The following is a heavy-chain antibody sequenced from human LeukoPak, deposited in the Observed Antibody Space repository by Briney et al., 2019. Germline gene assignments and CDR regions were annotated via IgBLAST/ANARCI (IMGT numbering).Heavy chain of an antibody. J-gene: IGHJ4*02. CDR1: GYSISSGYY. Sequence: SETLSLTCVVSGYSISSGYYWGWIRQPPGKGLEWIGSIYHSGSTYYNPSLKSRVTISVDTSKNQFTLKLSSVTAADTAVYYCARARREMVDYWGQGTLVTVSS. CDR3: ARARREMVDY. D-gene: IGHD5-24*01. V-gene: IGHV4-38-2*01. CDR2: IYHSGST.